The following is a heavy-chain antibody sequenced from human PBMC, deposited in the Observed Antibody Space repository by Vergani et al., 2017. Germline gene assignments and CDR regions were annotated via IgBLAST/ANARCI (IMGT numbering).Heavy chain of an antibody. CDR1: GGSFSGYY. D-gene: IGHD3-16*01. CDR3: ARGLLTPQSRGRAFDI. V-gene: IGHV4-34*01. Sequence: QVQLQQWGAGLLKPSETLSPTCAVYGGSFSGYYWSWIRQPPGKGLEWIGEINHSGSTNYNPSLKSRVTISVDTSKNQFSLKLSSVTAADTAVYYCARGLLTPQSRGRAFDIWGQGTMVTVSS. CDR2: INHSGST. J-gene: IGHJ3*02.